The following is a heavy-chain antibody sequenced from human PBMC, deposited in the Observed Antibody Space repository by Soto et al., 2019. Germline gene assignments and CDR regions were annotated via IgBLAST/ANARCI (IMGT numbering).Heavy chain of an antibody. J-gene: IGHJ4*02. CDR2: IYYSGST. D-gene: IGHD6-19*01. V-gene: IGHV4-39*01. Sequence: QLQLQESGPGLVKPSETLSLTCTVSGGSISSSSYYWGWIRQPPGKGLEWIGSIYYSGSTYYNPSHNSRVHTSVDTSKIQYYLKLSSVTAAETAVYYCASHSETAVAGTRVDYWGQGTLVTVSS. CDR3: ASHSETAVAGTRVDY. CDR1: GGSISSSSYY.